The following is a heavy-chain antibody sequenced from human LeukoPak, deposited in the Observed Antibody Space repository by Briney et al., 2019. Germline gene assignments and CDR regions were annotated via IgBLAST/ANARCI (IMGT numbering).Heavy chain of an antibody. J-gene: IGHJ4*02. CDR2: IHRSASP. CDR1: LDSTTSNF. D-gene: IGHD1-14*01. Sequence: SECLSLTCTVSLDSTTSNFWSWVRQPPGKGLEWIGEIHRSASPNYNPSLQSRVIISIDRSRNQIALELSSVTAADTAVYYCAREILGGFNPGAYWGQGTLVTVSS. V-gene: IGHV4-4*02. CDR3: AREILGGFNPGAY.